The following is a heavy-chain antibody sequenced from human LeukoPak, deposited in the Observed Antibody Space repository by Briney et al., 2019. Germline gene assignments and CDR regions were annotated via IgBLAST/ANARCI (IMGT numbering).Heavy chain of an antibody. CDR2: ISAYNGNT. V-gene: IGHV1-18*01. CDR1: GYTFTSYG. D-gene: IGHD1-26*01. Sequence: ASVKVSCKASGYTFTSYGISWVRQAPGQGLERMGRISAYNGNTNYAQKLQGRVTMTTDTSTSTAYMELRSLRSDDTAVYYCARENWAGATSYFDYWGQGTLVTVSS. J-gene: IGHJ4*02. CDR3: ARENWAGATSYFDY.